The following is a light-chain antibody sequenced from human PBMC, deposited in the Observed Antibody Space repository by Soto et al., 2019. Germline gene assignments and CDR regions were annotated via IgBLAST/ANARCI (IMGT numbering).Light chain of an antibody. CDR2: GAS. CDR1: QTVRSSY. Sequence: EIVLTQSPCTLSLSPGERATLSCRASQTVRSSYLAWYQQKPGQAPRLLIYGASSRATGIPDRFSGSGSGTEFTLTISRLEPEDFAVYYCQQYGSSPWTFGQGTKVDIK. CDR3: QQYGSSPWT. J-gene: IGKJ1*01. V-gene: IGKV3-20*01.